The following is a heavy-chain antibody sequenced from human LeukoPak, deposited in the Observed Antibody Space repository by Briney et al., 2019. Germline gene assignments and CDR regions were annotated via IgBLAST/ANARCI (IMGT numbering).Heavy chain of an antibody. CDR1: GGSFSGYY. CDR2: INHSGST. J-gene: IGHJ6*02. D-gene: IGHD3-16*01. CDR3: TRGGFGYYYYGMDV. V-gene: IGHV4-34*01. Sequence: PSETLSLTCAVYGGSFSGYYWSWIRQPPGKGLEWIGEINHSGSTNYNPSLKSQVTISVDTSKNQFSLKLSSVTAADTAVYYCTRGGFGYYYYGMDVWGQGTTVTVSS.